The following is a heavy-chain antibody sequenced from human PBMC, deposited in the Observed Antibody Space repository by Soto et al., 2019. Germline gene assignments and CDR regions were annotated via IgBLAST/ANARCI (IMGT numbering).Heavy chain of an antibody. CDR1: GESFSGNY. D-gene: IGHD2-2*01. CDR3: TRGDQKILDASEY. Sequence: QVQLQQWGAGLLKPSETLSLTCATSGESFSGNYWSWVRQPPGQGLECIGESNHRGATVYSPSLKGRVIISLDTSKNLFSLRLNFVTAADTAVYFCTRGDQKILDASEYWGQGTLVTVSS. V-gene: IGHV4-34*01. J-gene: IGHJ4*02. CDR2: SNHRGAT.